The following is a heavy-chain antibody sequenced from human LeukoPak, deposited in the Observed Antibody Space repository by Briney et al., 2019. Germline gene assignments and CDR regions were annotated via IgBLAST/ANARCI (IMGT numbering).Heavy chain of an antibody. Sequence: GGSLRLSCVASGFTLGSYWVSWVRQAPGKGLEWVANIKQDGSEKNHVDSVKGRFTISRDNAKNSVHLQMNSLRVEDTAVYYCAKHDGGGFYSLDSWGQGTLVTVPS. CDR1: GFTLGSYW. CDR3: AKHDGGGFYSLDS. J-gene: IGHJ4*02. V-gene: IGHV3-7*05. CDR2: IKQDGSEK. D-gene: IGHD2-21*01.